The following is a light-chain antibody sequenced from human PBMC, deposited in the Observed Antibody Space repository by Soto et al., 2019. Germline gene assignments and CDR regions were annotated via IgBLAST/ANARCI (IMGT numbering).Light chain of an antibody. Sequence: DIQMTQSPSTLSASLVDRFTITCLASQSISNWLAWYQQKPGKAPKLLIYAASTLESGVPSRFSATVSGTEFSLTITSLQPEDFATYYCQQLFDSPITFGQGTRLEIK. J-gene: IGKJ5*01. V-gene: IGKV1-5*01. CDR2: AAS. CDR1: QSISNW. CDR3: QQLFDSPIT.